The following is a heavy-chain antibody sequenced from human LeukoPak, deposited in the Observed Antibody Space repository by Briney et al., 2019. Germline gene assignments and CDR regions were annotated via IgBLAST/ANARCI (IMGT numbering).Heavy chain of an antibody. CDR1: GGTFSSYA. CDR2: ITPILGIA. V-gene: IGHV1-69*04. Sequence: SVKVSCKASGGTFSSYAISWLRQAPGQGLEWMGRITPILGIANYAQKFQGRVTITADKSTSTAYMELSSLRSEDTAVYYCARLDWFDPWGQGTLVTVSS. J-gene: IGHJ5*02. CDR3: ARLDWFDP.